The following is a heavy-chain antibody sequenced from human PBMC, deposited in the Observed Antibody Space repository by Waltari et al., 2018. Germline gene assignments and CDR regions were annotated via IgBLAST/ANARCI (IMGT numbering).Heavy chain of an antibody. J-gene: IGHJ4*02. CDR3: ARDDFWSGYQEYYFDY. Sequence: QVQLQESGPGLVKPSQTLSLTCTVSGCSLSSCSYYWSWIRQPAGKGLEWIGRIYTRGSTNYNPSLKSRVTMSVDTSKNQFSLKLSSVTAADTAVYYCARDDFWSGYQEYYFDYWGQGTLVTVSS. V-gene: IGHV4-61*02. D-gene: IGHD3-3*01. CDR2: IYTRGST. CDR1: GCSLSSCSYY.